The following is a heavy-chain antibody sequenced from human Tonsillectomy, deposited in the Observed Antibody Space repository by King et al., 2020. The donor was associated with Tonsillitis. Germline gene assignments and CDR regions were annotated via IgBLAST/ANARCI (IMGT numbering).Heavy chain of an antibody. CDR3: ARDELGIGIPLDY. CDR1: GDSVSSNSAA. V-gene: IGHV6-1*01. D-gene: IGHD7-27*01. J-gene: IGHJ4*02. CDR2: TLYRSRWYN. Sequence: VQLQQSGPGLVKPSQTLSLTCSISGDSVSSNSAALNWIRQSPSRGLEWLGRTLYRSRWYNDYAVSVKSRITITPDTSKNPFSLQLNSVTPEDTAVYYCARDELGIGIPLDYWGQGTLVTVSS.